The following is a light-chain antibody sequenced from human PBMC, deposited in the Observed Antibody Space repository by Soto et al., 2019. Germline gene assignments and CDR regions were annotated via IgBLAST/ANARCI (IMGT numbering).Light chain of an antibody. CDR2: GAS. CDR3: QHYGHALWA. V-gene: IGKV3-20*01. CDR1: QSVTSDY. J-gene: IGKJ1*01. Sequence: EVVVTQSPGTLSLSPGERATLSCRASQSVTSDYLAWYQQKPRQSPRLLMSGASRRATGVPDRFSGSGSGTDFTLTISRLEPEDFAVYYCQHYGHALWAFGQGTKVEIK.